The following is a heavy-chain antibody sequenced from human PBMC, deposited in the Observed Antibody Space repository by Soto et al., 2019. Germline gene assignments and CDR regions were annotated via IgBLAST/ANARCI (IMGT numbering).Heavy chain of an antibody. V-gene: IGHV1-3*01. CDR1: GYTFTSYA. J-gene: IGHJ4*02. CDR2: INAGNGNT. D-gene: IGHD3-10*01. CDR3: AEGFRLLCLGQLFN. Sequence: ASVKVSCKASGYTFTSYAMHWVRQAPGQRLEWMGWINAGNGNTKYSQKFQGRVTITRDTSASTAYMELSSLRSEDRAVYYCAEGFRLLCLGQLFNWGQGTLVTVSS.